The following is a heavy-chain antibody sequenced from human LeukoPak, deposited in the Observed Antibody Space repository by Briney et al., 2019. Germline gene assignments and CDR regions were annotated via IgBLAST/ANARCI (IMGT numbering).Heavy chain of an antibody. V-gene: IGHV4-38-2*02. J-gene: IGHJ4*02. CDR2: IYHSGST. CDR3: ATFKYYDILTGYYPHDY. Sequence: SETLSLTCTVSGYSISSGYYWGWIRQPPGKGLEWIGSIYHSGSTYYNPSLKSRVTISVDTSKNQFSLKLSSVTAADTAVYYCATFKYYDILTGYYPHDYWGQGTLVTVSS. D-gene: IGHD3-9*01. CDR1: GYSISSGYY.